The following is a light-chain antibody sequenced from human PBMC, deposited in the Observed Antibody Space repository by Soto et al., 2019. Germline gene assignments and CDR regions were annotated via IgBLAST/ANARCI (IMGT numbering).Light chain of an antibody. J-gene: IGKJ2*01. V-gene: IGKV1-5*01. Sequence: DIQMTQSPSTVSASVGDGVTITCRASQSISTWLAWYQQKPGKAPNLLIYDASTLESGGPSGFSGSGSGTEFTLTISSLQPYDSATYYCQQYNSYPYTFGQGTKLEIK. CDR3: QQYNSYPYT. CDR2: DAS. CDR1: QSISTW.